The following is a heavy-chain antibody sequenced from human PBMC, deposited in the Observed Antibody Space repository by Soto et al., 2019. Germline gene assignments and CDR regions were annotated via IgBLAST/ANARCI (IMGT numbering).Heavy chain of an antibody. CDR3: ARDKITGLFDY. CDR2: INHSGST. J-gene: IGHJ4*02. V-gene: IGHV4-34*01. CDR1: GGPFSGYY. Sequence: QVQLQQWGAGLLKPSETLSLTCAVYGGPFSGYYWTCIRQPPGTGLEWIGEINHSGSTNYNPSLKSRVTISVDTPKNQFSLKLTSVTAADTAVYYCARDKITGLFDYWGQGTLVTVSS. D-gene: IGHD2-8*02.